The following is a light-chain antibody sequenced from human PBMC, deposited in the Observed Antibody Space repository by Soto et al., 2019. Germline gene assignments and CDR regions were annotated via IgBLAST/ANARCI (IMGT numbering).Light chain of an antibody. CDR3: QRYGTSPPWT. Sequence: EIVLTQSPGTLSLSPGERATLSCRASQSVSSSYLAWCQQKPGQAPRLLIYGASNRATGIPDRFSGSGSGTDFTLTISRLEPEDFAVYYCQRYGTSPPWTFGQGTKVEIK. V-gene: IGKV3-20*01. J-gene: IGKJ1*01. CDR1: QSVSSSY. CDR2: GAS.